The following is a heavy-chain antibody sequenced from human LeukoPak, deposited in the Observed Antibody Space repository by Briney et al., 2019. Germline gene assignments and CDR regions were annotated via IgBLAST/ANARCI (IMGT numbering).Heavy chain of an antibody. CDR1: GDSISSYS. CDR2: IYTSEST. CDR3: ARGSAGFRELIIDY. V-gene: IGHV4-4*07. J-gene: IGHJ4*01. D-gene: IGHD3-10*01. Sequence: SETLSLTCIVSGDSISSYSWGWIWQPAGKGLEWIGHIYTSESTNYNPSLKSRVTISVDTSKNQFSLKLSSVTAADTAVYYCARGSAGFRELIIDYWGQGTLVNGSS.